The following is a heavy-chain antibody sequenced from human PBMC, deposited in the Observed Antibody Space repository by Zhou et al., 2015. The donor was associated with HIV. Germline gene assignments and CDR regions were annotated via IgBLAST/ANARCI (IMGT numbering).Heavy chain of an antibody. V-gene: IGHV1-69*12. J-gene: IGHJ2*01. CDR3: ARDLKYYDSSGPWYFDL. CDR2: IIPIFGTA. CDR1: GGTFSSYA. D-gene: IGHD3-22*01. Sequence: QVQLVQSGAEVKKPGSSVKVSCKASGGTFSSYAISWVRQAPGQGLEWMGGIIPIFGTANYAQKFQGRVTITADESTSTAYMELSSLRSEDTAVYYCARDLKYYDSSGPWYFDLWGRGTLVTVSS.